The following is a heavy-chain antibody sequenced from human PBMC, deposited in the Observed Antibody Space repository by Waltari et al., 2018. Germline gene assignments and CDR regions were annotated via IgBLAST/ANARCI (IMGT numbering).Heavy chain of an antibody. CDR1: GFTFSSYG. CDR2: VWDDESQK. J-gene: IGHJ6*02. V-gene: IGHV3-33*01. CDR3: ARENNVGSSPADV. D-gene: IGHD1-20*01. Sequence: QVQLVESGGGVVQPGRSLRLSCAASGFTFSSYGMPWVRQAPGKGLEWVSVVWDDESQKYYADSLKGRFTISRDNSKNTLYLQMNSLRAEDTAVYYCARENNVGSSPADVWGQGTTVTVSS.